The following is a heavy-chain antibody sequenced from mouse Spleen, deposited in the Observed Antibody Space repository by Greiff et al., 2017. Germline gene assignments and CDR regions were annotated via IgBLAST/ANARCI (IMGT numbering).Heavy chain of an antibody. CDR1: GYSITSGYY. D-gene: IGHD2-2*01. CDR3: ARELLWLRYYFDY. J-gene: IGHJ2*01. V-gene: IGHV3-6*01. CDR2: ISYDGSN. Sequence: EVKLQESGPGLVKPSQSLSLTCSVTGYSITSGYYWNWIRQFPGNKLEWMGYISYDGSNNYNPSLKNRISITRDTSKNQFFLKLNSVTTEDTATYYCARELLWLRYYFDYWGQGTTLTVSS.